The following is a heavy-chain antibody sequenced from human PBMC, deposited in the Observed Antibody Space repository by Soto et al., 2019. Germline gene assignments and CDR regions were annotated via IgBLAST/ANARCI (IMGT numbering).Heavy chain of an antibody. CDR2: INGDNGNT. CDR1: GYTFTGYT. J-gene: IGHJ6*02. CDR3: ARDRRTSYYYYYAVDV. Sequence: QVQLVQSGAEVKKPGASVKVSCWASGYTFTGYTIHWVRQAPGQGLEWLGWINGDNGNTKYSQNFQGRVTITKDTAASAAFMELSSLTSEDTAVYYCARDRRTSYYYYYAVDVWGQGTTVTVSS. V-gene: IGHV1-3*01.